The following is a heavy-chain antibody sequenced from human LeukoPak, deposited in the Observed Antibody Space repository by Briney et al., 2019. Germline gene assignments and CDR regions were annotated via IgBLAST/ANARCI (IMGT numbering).Heavy chain of an antibody. CDR2: ISGSGGSS. J-gene: IGHJ4*02. CDR1: GFTFSSYA. Sequence: PGGSLRLSCAASGFTFSSYAMSWVRQAPGKGLEWVSAISGSGGSSYYADSVKGRFILSRDNSKNTLYLQMNSLRADDTAVYYCAKEAAIRFLEWLTHWGQGTLVTVSS. CDR3: AKEAAIRFLEWLTH. D-gene: IGHD3-3*01. V-gene: IGHV3-23*01.